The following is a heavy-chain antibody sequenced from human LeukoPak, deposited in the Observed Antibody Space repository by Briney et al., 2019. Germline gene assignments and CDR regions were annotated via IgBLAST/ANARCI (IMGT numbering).Heavy chain of an antibody. J-gene: IGHJ3*02. CDR2: VTGGADTT. D-gene: IGHD3-3*01. Sequence: GGSLRLPCAASGFTCASYSMYWVRQAPGKGLEWVSGVTGGADTTYYADSVKGRFTISRDNSKNTVYLQMSSLRAEDAAVYYCAKVRLRFLTTPTDAFDIWGQGTMVTVSS. V-gene: IGHV3-23*01. CDR3: AKVRLRFLTTPTDAFDI. CDR1: GFTCASYS.